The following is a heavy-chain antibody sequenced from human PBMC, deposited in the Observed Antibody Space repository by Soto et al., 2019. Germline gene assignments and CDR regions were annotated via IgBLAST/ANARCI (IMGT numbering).Heavy chain of an antibody. CDR3: ARGLGEADDFWSGLTYYMDV. D-gene: IGHD3-3*01. V-gene: IGHV1-8*01. Sequence: ASVKVSCKASGYTFTSYDINWVRQATGQGLEWMGWMNPNSGNTGYAQKFQGRVTMTRNTSISTAYMELSSLRSEDTAVYYCARGLGEADDFWSGLTYYMDVWGKGTTVTAP. CDR2: MNPNSGNT. CDR1: GYTFTSYD. J-gene: IGHJ6*03.